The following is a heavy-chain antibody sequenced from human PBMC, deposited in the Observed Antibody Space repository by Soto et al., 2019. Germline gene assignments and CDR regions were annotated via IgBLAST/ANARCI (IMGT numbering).Heavy chain of an antibody. Sequence: SETLSLTCTVSGGSISGYYWSWIRQPPGKGLELIGYMYNTGSTFYNPSFKSRVTISVDTSKNQFSLKLNSLTAADTAFYYCARDLWGYCGTDCYPLDVWGQGTTVTVSS. V-gene: IGHV4-59*01. CDR2: MYNTGST. J-gene: IGHJ6*02. CDR3: ARDLWGYCGTDCYPLDV. CDR1: GGSISGYY. D-gene: IGHD2-21*02.